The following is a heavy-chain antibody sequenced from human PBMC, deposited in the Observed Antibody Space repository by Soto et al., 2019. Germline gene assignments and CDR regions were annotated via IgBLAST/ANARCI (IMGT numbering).Heavy chain of an antibody. CDR1: GFTLSSYA. D-gene: IGHD3-10*02. CDR3: ARGDRGCSGSPASNYYAGWDV. J-gene: IGHJ6*02. Sequence: DVQLLESGGHLVQPGGSLRLSCSASGFTLSSYAMSWVRQAPGKGLEWVSSISAGGDMTYNSDSVKGRFTISRDSSINALFLQMHNLRIEDTGRYYCARGDRGCSGSPASNYYAGWDVWGQGATVTVS. CDR2: ISAGGDMT. V-gene: IGHV3-23*01.